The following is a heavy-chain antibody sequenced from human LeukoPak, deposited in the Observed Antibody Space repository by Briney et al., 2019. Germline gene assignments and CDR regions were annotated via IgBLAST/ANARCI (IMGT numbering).Heavy chain of an antibody. D-gene: IGHD6-6*01. Sequence: GGSLRLSCAASGFTFSSYSMNWVRQAPGKGLEWVSSISSSSSYIYYADSVKGRFTISRDNAKNSLYLQMNSLRAEDTAVYYCASSLGIAARPGYWGQGTLVTVSS. J-gene: IGHJ4*02. CDR1: GFTFSSYS. V-gene: IGHV3-21*01. CDR3: ASSLGIAARPGY. CDR2: ISSSSSYI.